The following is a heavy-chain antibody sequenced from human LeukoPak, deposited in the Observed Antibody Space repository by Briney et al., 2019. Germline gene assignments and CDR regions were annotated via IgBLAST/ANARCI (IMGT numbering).Heavy chain of an antibody. CDR2: IYHSGST. V-gene: IGHV4-38-2*02. J-gene: IGHJ5*02. CDR1: GYSISSGYY. D-gene: IGHD3-10*01. CDR3: ARHFGYYYGSGSPWFDP. Sequence: SETLSLTCTVSGYSISSGYYWGWIRQPPGKGLEWIGGIYHSGSTNYNPSLKSRVTISVDTSKNQFSLKLSSVTAADTAVYYCARHFGYYYGSGSPWFDPWGQGTLVTVSS.